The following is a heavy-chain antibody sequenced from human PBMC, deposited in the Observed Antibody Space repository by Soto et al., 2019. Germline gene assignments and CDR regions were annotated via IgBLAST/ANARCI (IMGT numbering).Heavy chain of an antibody. CDR1: GYTFTSYG. V-gene: IGHV1-18*04. Sequence: ASVKVSCKASGYTFTSYGISWVRQAPGQGLEWMGWISAYNGNTNYAQKLQGRVTMTTDTSTSTAYMELRSLRSDDTAVYYCAGCLSGYYLMVAFDICGQGTMVTVSS. J-gene: IGHJ3*02. D-gene: IGHD3-22*01. CDR3: AGCLSGYYLMVAFDI. CDR2: ISAYNGNT.